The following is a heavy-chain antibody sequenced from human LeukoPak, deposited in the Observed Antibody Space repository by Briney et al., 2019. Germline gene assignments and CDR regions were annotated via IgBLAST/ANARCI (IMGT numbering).Heavy chain of an antibody. D-gene: IGHD4-11*01. CDR1: GGTFSSYA. CDR3: ARGDDYAFEI. J-gene: IGHJ3*02. Sequence: ASVKVSCKASGGTFSSYAISWVRQAPGQGLEWMGRIITNNANSGATNYAQKFQGRVTMTRDTSISTAYMELSRLRSDDTAVYYCARGDDYAFEIWGQGTMVTVSS. CDR2: IITNNANSGAT. V-gene: IGHV1-2*06.